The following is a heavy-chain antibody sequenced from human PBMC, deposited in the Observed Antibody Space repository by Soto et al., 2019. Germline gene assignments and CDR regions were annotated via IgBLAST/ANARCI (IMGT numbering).Heavy chain of an antibody. D-gene: IGHD3-22*01. CDR2: IDPSDSYT. Sequence: GESLKLSCKGSGYSFTSYWISWVRQMPGKGLEWMGRIDPSDSYTNYSPSFQGHVTISADKSISTAYLQWSSLKASDTAMYYCASDYYDSSGYSGNFDYWGQGTLVTVSS. CDR3: ASDYYDSSGYSGNFDY. J-gene: IGHJ4*02. CDR1: GYSFTSYW. V-gene: IGHV5-10-1*01.